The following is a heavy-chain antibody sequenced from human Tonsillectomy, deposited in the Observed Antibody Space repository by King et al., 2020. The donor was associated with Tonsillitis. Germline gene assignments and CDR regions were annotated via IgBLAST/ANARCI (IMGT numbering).Heavy chain of an antibody. Sequence: QLQESGPGLVKPSETLSLTCTVSVGSISYYYWSWIRQPPGKGLEGIGCFYYTGSTNYSPPLKSRVTISVDTSKNQFSLKLSSVTAADTAVYYCARQTTAMVKDYWGQGTLVTVSS. CDR2: FYYTGST. J-gene: IGHJ4*02. D-gene: IGHD5-18*01. CDR3: ARQTTAMVKDY. V-gene: IGHV4-59*08. CDR1: VGSISYYY.